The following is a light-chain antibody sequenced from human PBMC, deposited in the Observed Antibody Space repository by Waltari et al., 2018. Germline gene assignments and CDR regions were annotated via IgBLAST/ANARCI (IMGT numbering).Light chain of an antibody. CDR2: YAS. CDR3: QKYNDWPYS. V-gene: IGKV3D-15*01. J-gene: IGKJ2*03. CDR1: QSVGST. Sequence: ETVMMQSPATLSLSPGERATLSCRASQSVGSTLAWYQQKPGQAPRLLIYYASSRATGIPDRFSGSGSGTEFTLTISSLDPEDVGVYYCQKYNDWPYSCGQGTKVEIK.